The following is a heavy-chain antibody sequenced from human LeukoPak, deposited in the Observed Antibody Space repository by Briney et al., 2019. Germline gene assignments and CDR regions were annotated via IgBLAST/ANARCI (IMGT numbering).Heavy chain of an antibody. CDR3: AIGYCSGGSCYRDAFDI. D-gene: IGHD2-15*01. CDR2: IYYSGST. Sequence: SETLSLTCTVSGGSISSGDYYWSWIRQPPGKGLEWIVYIYYSGSTYYNPSLKSRVTISVDTSKNQFSLKLSSVTAADTAVYYCAIGYCSGGSCYRDAFDIWGQGTMVTVSS. J-gene: IGHJ3*02. V-gene: IGHV4-30-4*01. CDR1: GGSISSGDYY.